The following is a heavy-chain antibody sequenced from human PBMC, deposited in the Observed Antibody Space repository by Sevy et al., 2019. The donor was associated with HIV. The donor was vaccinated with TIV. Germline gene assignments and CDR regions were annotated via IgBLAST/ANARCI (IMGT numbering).Heavy chain of an antibody. CDR2: ISYEGSNE. V-gene: IGHV3-30*04. CDR1: TFTFGHYA. D-gene: IGHD3-16*01. CDR3: ARDWGTRPTASVYYFDF. Sequence: GGSLRLSCAASTFTFGHYAMHWVRQAPGKGLQWVAGISYEGSNEYYTDSVKGRFTISRDNSKNTLNLEMNNLRVEDTALYYCARDWGTRPTASVYYFDFWGQGIPVTVSS. J-gene: IGHJ4*02.